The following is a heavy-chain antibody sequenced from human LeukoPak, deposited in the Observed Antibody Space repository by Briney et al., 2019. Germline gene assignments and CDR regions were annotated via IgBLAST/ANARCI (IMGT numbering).Heavy chain of an antibody. Sequence: SGTLSLTCAVSSGSISSSNWWNWVRQPPGKGLEWIGEIYHSGSTNYNPSLKSRVTISVDTSKNQFSLKLSSVTAADTAVYYCARGRPTTVTSLVWFDPWGQGTLVTVSS. CDR3: ARGRPTTVTSLVWFDP. CDR1: SGSISSSNW. CDR2: IYHSGST. D-gene: IGHD4-17*01. V-gene: IGHV4-4*02. J-gene: IGHJ5*02.